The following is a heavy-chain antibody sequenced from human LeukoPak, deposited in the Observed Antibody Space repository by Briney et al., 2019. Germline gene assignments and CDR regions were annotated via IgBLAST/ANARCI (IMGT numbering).Heavy chain of an antibody. Sequence: GGSLRLSCAASGFTFSSYAMSWVRQAPGKGLEWVSAISGSGGSTYYADSVKGRFTISRDNSKNTLYLQMNSLRAEDTAVYYCAKDVGYDSSGYYYYWGQGTLVTVSS. V-gene: IGHV3-23*01. D-gene: IGHD3-22*01. CDR1: GFTFSSYA. CDR3: AKDVGYDSSGYYYY. CDR2: ISGSGGST. J-gene: IGHJ4*02.